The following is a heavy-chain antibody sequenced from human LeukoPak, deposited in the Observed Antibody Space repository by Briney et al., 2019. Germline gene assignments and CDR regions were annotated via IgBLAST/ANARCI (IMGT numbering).Heavy chain of an antibody. J-gene: IGHJ4*02. D-gene: IGHD5-12*01. V-gene: IGHV3-74*01. CDR1: GFTFSSYW. Sequence: TGGSLRLSCAVSGFTFSSYWVHWVRQVTGKGRVWVSRINPDGRSTNYAHSVKGRLTISRDNDKNTLYLQMNSVRAEDTAVYYCARDRPGGSADYWGQGTLVTVSS. CDR2: INPDGRST. CDR3: ARDRPGGSADY.